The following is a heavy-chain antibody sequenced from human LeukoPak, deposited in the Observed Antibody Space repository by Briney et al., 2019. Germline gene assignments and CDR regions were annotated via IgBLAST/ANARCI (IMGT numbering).Heavy chain of an antibody. Sequence: ASVKVSCKASGYTFTSYGFSWVRQAPGQGLEWMGWISAYNANTNYAQKLQGRVTMTTDTSTSTAYMELRSLRSDDTAVYYCAREIRASDRSGWYDYWGQGTLVTVSS. CDR3: AREIRASDRSGWYDY. D-gene: IGHD6-19*01. V-gene: IGHV1-18*01. J-gene: IGHJ4*02. CDR2: ISAYNANT. CDR1: GYTFTSYG.